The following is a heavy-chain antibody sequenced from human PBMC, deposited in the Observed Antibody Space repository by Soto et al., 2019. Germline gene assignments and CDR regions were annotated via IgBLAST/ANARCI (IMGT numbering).Heavy chain of an antibody. CDR1: GYTFTSYG. CDR2: ISAYNGNT. V-gene: IGHV1-18*01. J-gene: IGHJ6*02. D-gene: IGHD3-10*01. CDR3: ARVGTMVRDLTRYYGMDV. Sequence: QVQLVQSGAEVKKPGASVKVSCKASGYTFTSYGISWVRQAPGQGLEWMGWISAYNGNTNYAQKLQGRVTMTTDTXTXTXXMELRSLRSDDTAVYYCARVGTMVRDLTRYYGMDVWGQGTTVTVSS.